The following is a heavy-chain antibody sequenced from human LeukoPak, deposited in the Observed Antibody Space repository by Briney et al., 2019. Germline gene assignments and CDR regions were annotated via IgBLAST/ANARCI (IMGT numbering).Heavy chain of an antibody. CDR1: GGTFISYA. Sequence: GASVKVSCKASGGTFISYAICWVRQAPGQGLEWMGGIIPIFGTANYAQKFQDRVTITADKSTGTAYMELSSLRSEDTAVYYCARDEGAKIAFHIWGQGTMVTVSS. J-gene: IGHJ3*02. V-gene: IGHV1-69*06. CDR2: IIPIFGTA. CDR3: ARDEGAKIAFHI. D-gene: IGHD1-26*01.